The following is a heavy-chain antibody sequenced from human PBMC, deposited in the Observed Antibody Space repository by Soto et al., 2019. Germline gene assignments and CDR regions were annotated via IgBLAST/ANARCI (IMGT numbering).Heavy chain of an antibody. V-gene: IGHV3-33*01. Sequence: GGSLRLSCAASGFTFSSYGMHWVRQAPGKGLEWVAVIWYDGSNKYYADSVKGRFTISRDNSKNTLYLQMNSLRAEDTAVYYCAREPPGGYQESYFDYWGQGTLVTVSS. CDR3: AREPPGGYQESYFDY. D-gene: IGHD5-12*01. CDR1: GFTFSSYG. CDR2: IWYDGSNK. J-gene: IGHJ4*02.